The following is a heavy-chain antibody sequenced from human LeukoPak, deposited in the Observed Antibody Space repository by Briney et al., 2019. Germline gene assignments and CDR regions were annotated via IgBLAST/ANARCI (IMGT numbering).Heavy chain of an antibody. CDR1: GFTFSSYW. D-gene: IGHD3-3*01. CDR3: AREKTKTYYDFWSGYYTLDY. V-gene: IGHV3-7*01. Sequence: QPGGSLRLSCAASGFTFSSYWMSWVRQAPGKGLEWVANIKQDGSEKYYVDSVKGRFTISRDNAKNSLYLQMNSLRAEDTAVYYCAREKTKTYYDFWSGYYTLDYRGQGTLVTVSS. J-gene: IGHJ4*02. CDR2: IKQDGSEK.